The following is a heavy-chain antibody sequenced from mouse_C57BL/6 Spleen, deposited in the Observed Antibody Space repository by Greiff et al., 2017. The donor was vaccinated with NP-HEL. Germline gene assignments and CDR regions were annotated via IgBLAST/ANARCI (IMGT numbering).Heavy chain of an antibody. CDR3: ARDGGLVGTGFAY. CDR2: ISDGGSYT. Sequence: EVKVVESGGGLVKPGGSLKLSCAASGFTFSSYAMSWVRQTPEKRLEWVATISDGGSYTYYPDNVKGRFTISRDNAKNNLYLQMSHLKSEDTAMYYCARDGGLVGTGFAYWGQGTLVTVSA. CDR1: GFTFSSYA. V-gene: IGHV5-4*01. J-gene: IGHJ3*01. D-gene: IGHD3-1*01.